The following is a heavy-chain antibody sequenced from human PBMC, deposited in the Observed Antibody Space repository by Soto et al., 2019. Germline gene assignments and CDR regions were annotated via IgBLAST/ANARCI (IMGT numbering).Heavy chain of an antibody. CDR3: ATNTRIAARQGWFDP. Sequence: ALVKVSCKASGYTFTSYYMHWVRQAPGQGLEWMGIINPSGGSTSYAQKFQGRVTMTRDTSTSTVYMELSSLRSEDTAVYYCATNTRIAARQGWFDPWGQGTLVTVSS. J-gene: IGHJ5*02. D-gene: IGHD6-6*01. CDR2: INPSGGST. CDR1: GYTFTSYY. V-gene: IGHV1-46*01.